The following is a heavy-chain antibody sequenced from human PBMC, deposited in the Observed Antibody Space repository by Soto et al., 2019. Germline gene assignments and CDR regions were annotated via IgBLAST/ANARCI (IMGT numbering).Heavy chain of an antibody. CDR3: ARKGGWWLFPPDY. J-gene: IGHJ4*02. D-gene: IGHD2-21*01. CDR2: INPNSGGT. CDR1: GYTFTGYY. V-gene: IGHV1-2*02. Sequence: ASVKVSCKASGYTFTGYYMHWVRQAPGQGLEWMGWINPNSGGTNYAQKFQGRVTMTRDTSVSTAYMELSRLRSDDTAVYYCARKGGWWLFPPDYWGQGTLVTVSS.